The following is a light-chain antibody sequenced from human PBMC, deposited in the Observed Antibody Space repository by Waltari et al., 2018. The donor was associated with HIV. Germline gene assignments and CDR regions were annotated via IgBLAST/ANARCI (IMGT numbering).Light chain of an antibody. CDR1: SSNIGSST. CDR3: AAWDDSLHGPV. CDR2: SNK. Sequence: QSVLTQPPSASGTPGQRVTISCSGSSSNIGSSTVNWYQQLPGAAPKLLIYSNKQRPSGVPDRFSGSKSATSASVAISGLQSEDEADYYCAAWDDSLHGPVFGGGTKLTVL. V-gene: IGLV1-44*01. J-gene: IGLJ2*01.